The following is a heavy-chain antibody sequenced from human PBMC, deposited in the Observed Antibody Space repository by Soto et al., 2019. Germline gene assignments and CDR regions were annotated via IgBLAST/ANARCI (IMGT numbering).Heavy chain of an antibody. Sequence: EVHLVESGGGLVKPGGSLRLSCVASGFTFTNAWMIWVRQAPGKGLEWVGRIKSKPDGGTTDYAAPVKGRFTISRDDSKNTVYLEMNSLKSEDTAVYYCTTCLTAAPRRFDPWGQGTRVTVSS. CDR1: GFTFTNAW. V-gene: IGHV3-15*07. CDR2: IKSKPDGGTT. D-gene: IGHD2-21*02. J-gene: IGHJ5*02. CDR3: TTCLTAAPRRFDP.